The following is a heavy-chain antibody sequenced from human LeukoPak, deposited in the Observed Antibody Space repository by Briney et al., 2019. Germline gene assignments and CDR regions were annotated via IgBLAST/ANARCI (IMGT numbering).Heavy chain of an antibody. D-gene: IGHD1-26*01. V-gene: IGHV1-2*02. CDR1: GYTFTGYY. Sequence: ASVKVSCKASGYTFTGYYIHWVRQAPGQGLEWMGWINPNSDATSYAQNFQGRVTMTRDTSINTAYMELSRLRPDDTAVYYCARKGDGTSSSHDTLDIWGQGTMVTVSS. CDR2: INPNSDAT. CDR3: ARKGDGTSSSHDTLDI. J-gene: IGHJ3*02.